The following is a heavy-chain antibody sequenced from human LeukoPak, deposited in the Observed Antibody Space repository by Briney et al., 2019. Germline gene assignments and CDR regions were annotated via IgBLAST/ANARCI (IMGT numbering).Heavy chain of an antibody. CDR1: GFTFSSYA. D-gene: IGHD6-13*01. J-gene: IGHJ4*02. CDR3: AREIAAAGTRFDY. Sequence: GGSLRLSCAASGFTFSSYAMHWVRQAPGKGPEWVAVISYDGSNKYYADFVKGRFTISRDNSKNTLYLQMNSLRAEDTAVYYCAREIAAAGTRFDYWGQGTLVTVSS. CDR2: ISYDGSNK. V-gene: IGHV3-30-3*01.